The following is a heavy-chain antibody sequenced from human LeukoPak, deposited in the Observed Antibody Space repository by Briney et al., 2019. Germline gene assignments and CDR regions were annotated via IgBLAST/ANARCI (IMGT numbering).Heavy chain of an antibody. CDR2: IYYSGST. J-gene: IGHJ3*02. CDR1: GGSISSFY. D-gene: IGHD4-17*01. Sequence: SETLSLTCTVSGGSISSFYWSWIRQPPGKGLEWIGYIYYSGSTNYNPSLKSRVTISVDTSKNQFSLKLSSVTAADTAVYYCARDGVDYGDAFDIWGQGTMVTVSS. CDR3: ARDGVDYGDAFDI. V-gene: IGHV4-59*01.